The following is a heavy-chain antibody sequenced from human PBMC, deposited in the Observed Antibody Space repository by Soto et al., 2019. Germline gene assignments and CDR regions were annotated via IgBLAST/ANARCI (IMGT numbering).Heavy chain of an antibody. D-gene: IGHD2-15*01. CDR1: GYTFTSYA. J-gene: IGHJ6*02. V-gene: IGHV1-3*01. Sequence: ASVKVSCKASGYTFTSYAMHWVRQAPGQRLEWMGWINAGNGNTKYSQKFQGRVTITRDTSASTAYMELSSLRSEDTAVYYCARAYCSGGSCYSFPYYYYGMDVWGQGTTVTVSS. CDR2: INAGNGNT. CDR3: ARAYCSGGSCYSFPYYYYGMDV.